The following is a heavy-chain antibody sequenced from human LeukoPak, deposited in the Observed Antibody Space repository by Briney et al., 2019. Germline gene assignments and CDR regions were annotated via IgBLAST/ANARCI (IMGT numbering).Heavy chain of an antibody. CDR3: ARSRWLQFIGYYYGMDV. D-gene: IGHD5-24*01. Sequence: SETLSLTCSVSGGSISSSSYYWGWIRQPPGKGLEWIGSIFYSGSTYYNPSLKSRVTISVDTSKNQFSLNLSSVTAADTAVYYCARSRWLQFIGYYYGMDVWGQGTTVTVSS. J-gene: IGHJ6*02. CDR2: IFYSGST. V-gene: IGHV4-39*01. CDR1: GGSISSSSYY.